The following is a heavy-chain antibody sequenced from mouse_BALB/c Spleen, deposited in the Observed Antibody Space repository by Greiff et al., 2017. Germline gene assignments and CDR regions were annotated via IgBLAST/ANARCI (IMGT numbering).Heavy chain of an antibody. CDR1: GYSITSDYA. CDR2: ISYSGST. V-gene: IGHV3-2*02. Sequence: DVKLQESGPGLVKPSQSLSLTCTVTGYSITSDYAWNWIRQFPGNKLEWMGYISYSGSTSYNPSLKSRISITRDTSKNQFFLQLNSVTTEDTATYYCARFYYGLDWYFDVWGAGTTVTVSS. D-gene: IGHD2-1*01. CDR3: ARFYYGLDWYFDV. J-gene: IGHJ1*01.